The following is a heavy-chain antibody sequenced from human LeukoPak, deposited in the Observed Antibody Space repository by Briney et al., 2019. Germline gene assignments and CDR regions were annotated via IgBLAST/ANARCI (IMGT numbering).Heavy chain of an antibody. D-gene: IGHD4-23*01. CDR3: ARDAGGGQEYAFDI. J-gene: IGHJ3*02. Sequence: SETLSLTCTVSGGSISSGSYYWSWIRQPAGKGLEWIGRIYTSGSTNYNPSLKSRVTISVDTSKNQFSLKLSSVTAADTAVYYCARDAGGGQEYAFDIWGQGTMVTVSS. V-gene: IGHV4-61*02. CDR1: GGSISSGSYY. CDR2: IYTSGST.